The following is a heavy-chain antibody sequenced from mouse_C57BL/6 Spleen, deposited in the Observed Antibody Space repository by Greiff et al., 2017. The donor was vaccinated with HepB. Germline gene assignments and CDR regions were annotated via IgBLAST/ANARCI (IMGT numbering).Heavy chain of an antibody. Sequence: QVQLKESGAELVRPGASVTLSCKASGYTFTDYEMHWVKQTPVHGLEWIGAIDPETGGTAYNQKFKGKAILTADKSSSTAYMELRSLTSEDSAVYYCTRREGLTGDLDYWGQGTTLTVSS. CDR3: TRREGLTGDLDY. D-gene: IGHD4-1*01. J-gene: IGHJ2*01. CDR2: IDPETGGT. V-gene: IGHV1-15*01. CDR1: GYTFTDYE.